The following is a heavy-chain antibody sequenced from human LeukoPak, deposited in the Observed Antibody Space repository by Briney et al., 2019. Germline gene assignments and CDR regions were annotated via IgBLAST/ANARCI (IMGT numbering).Heavy chain of an antibody. CDR2: IYYSGST. D-gene: IGHD3-10*01. CDR3: ARVGDDYNGMDV. V-gene: IGHV4-31*03. Sequence: PSQTLSLTCTVSGGSISSGGYYWSWIRQHPGKGLEWIGYIYYSGSTYYNPSLKSRVTISVDTSKNQFSPKLSSVTAADTAVYYCARVGDDYNGMDVWGQGTTVTVSS. J-gene: IGHJ6*02. CDR1: GGSISSGGYY.